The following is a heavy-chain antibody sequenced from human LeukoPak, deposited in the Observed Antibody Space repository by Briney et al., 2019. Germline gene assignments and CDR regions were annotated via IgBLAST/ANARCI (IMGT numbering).Heavy chain of an antibody. CDR1: GDSISSTKYF. V-gene: IGHV4-39*01. Sequence: SETLSLICIVSGDSISSTKYFWGWIRQPPGKGLEWIGSVYYRGSTYYNPSLNSRVTTSVDTSKNQFSLRLTSVTAADTAVYYCVRSPDYFDSWGPGTLVTVSS. J-gene: IGHJ4*02. CDR3: VRSPDYFDS. CDR2: VYYRGST.